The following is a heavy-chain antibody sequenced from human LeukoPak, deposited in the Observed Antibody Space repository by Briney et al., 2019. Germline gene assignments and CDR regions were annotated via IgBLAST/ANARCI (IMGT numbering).Heavy chain of an antibody. D-gene: IGHD6-13*01. Sequence: PGGSLRLSCAASGFTFSGSAMHWVRQASGKGLEWVGRIRTKANSYATAYAASLKGRFTISRDDSNSTAYLHLNSLKTEGTAVYYCTTPLAAAGTGDYHGMDVWGHGTTVTVS. V-gene: IGHV3-73*01. J-gene: IGHJ6*02. CDR2: IRTKANSYAT. CDR1: GFTFSGSA. CDR3: TTPLAAAGTGDYHGMDV.